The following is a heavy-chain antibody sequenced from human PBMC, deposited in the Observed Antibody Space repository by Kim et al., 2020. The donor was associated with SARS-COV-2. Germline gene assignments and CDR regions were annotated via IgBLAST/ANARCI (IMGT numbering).Heavy chain of an antibody. Sequence: SETLSLTCTVSGGSISSYYWSWIRQPPGKGLEWIGYIYYSGSTNYNPSLKSRVTISVDTSKNQFSLKLSSVTAADTAVYYCARGDGVVDPFDYWGQGTLVTVSS. CDR2: IYYSGST. CDR1: GGSISSYY. D-gene: IGHD3-3*01. CDR3: ARGDGVVDPFDY. J-gene: IGHJ4*02. V-gene: IGHV4-59*13.